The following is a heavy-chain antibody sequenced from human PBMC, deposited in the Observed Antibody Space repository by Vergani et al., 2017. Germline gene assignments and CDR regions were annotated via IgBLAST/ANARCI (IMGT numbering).Heavy chain of an antibody. CDR2: IYMNGNT. J-gene: IGHJ3*01. CDR3: ARMTHCSGTTCPGAFDL. D-gene: IGHD2-2*01. CDR1: GASIRSSNYY. Sequence: QVQLQESGPGLVKPSATLSLTCSVSGASIRSSNYYWGWIRQPAGKGLEWIGRIYMNGNTNYNPSLKSRVAVSVDTSKNQFSLKLTSVTAADTAIYYCARMTHCSGTTCPGAFDLWGQGTMVTVSA. V-gene: IGHV4-61*02.